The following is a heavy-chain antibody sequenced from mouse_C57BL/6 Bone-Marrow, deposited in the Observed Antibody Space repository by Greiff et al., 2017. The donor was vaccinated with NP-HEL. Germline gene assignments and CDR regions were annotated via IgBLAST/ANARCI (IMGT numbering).Heavy chain of an antibody. CDR2: IDPENGDT. D-gene: IGHD4-1*01. Sequence: EVKLVESGAELVRPGASVKLSCTASGFNIKDDYMHWVKQRPEQGLEWIGWIDPENGDTEYASKFQGKATMTADTSANTAYLQLSRLTSEDTAVYYSTAVIWGPSLDVWGRGTAVTVTS. J-gene: IGHJ1*03. CDR1: GFNIKDDY. CDR3: TAVIWGPSLDV. V-gene: IGHV14-4*01.